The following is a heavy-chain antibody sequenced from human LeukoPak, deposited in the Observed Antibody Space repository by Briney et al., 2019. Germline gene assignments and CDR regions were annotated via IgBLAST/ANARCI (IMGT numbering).Heavy chain of an antibody. CDR2: LYSGGST. J-gene: IGHJ6*02. Sequence: ETLSLTCTVSGYSISSGYYWGWVRQAPGKGLEGVSVLYSGGSTYYADSVKGRFTISRDNSKNTLYLQMNSLRAEDTAVYYCAKSEKHYDILTGYSYYGMDVWGQGTTVTVSS. CDR3: AKSEKHYDILTGYSYYGMDV. V-gene: IGHV3-66*01. D-gene: IGHD3-9*01. CDR1: GYSISSGYY.